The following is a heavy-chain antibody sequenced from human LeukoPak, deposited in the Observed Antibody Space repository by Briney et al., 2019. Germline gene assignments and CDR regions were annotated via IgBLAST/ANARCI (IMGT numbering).Heavy chain of an antibody. CDR3: AIGSSIAAAGSYYFDY. D-gene: IGHD6-13*01. CDR1: GGSFSGYY. J-gene: IGHJ4*02. V-gene: IGHV4-34*01. Sequence: PSETLSLTCAVYGGSFSGYYWSWIRQPPGKGLEWIGEINHSGSTNYNPSLKSRVTISVDTSKNQFSLKLSSVTAADTAVYYCAIGSSIAAAGSYYFDYWGQGTLVTVSS. CDR2: INHSGST.